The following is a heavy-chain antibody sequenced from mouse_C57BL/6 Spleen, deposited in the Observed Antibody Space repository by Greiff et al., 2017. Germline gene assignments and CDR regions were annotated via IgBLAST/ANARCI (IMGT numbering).Heavy chain of an antibody. CDR1: GFTFSDYY. J-gene: IGHJ2*01. D-gene: IGHD4-1*01. Sequence: EVQLVESEGGLVQPGSSMKLSCTASGFTFSDYYMAWVRQVPEKGLEWVANINYDGSSTYYLDSLKSRFIISRDNAKNILYLQMSSLKSEDTATYYCAREVTGMYYFDYWGQGTTLTVSS. CDR3: AREVTGMYYFDY. V-gene: IGHV5-16*01. CDR2: INYDGSST.